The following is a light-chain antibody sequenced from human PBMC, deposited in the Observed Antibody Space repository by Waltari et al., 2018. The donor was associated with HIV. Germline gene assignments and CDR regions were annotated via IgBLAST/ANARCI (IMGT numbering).Light chain of an antibody. V-gene: IGKV3-15*01. CDR2: GAF. CDR3: QQYNNWPPWT. Sequence: EIVMTQSPATLSVSPGERAIISCRASQSVNSDLAWYQQRPGQAPRLLIYGAFTRATGIPARFSGSGSGTEFTLTINSLQSEDFAVYYCQQYNNWPPWTFGQGTKVEIK. J-gene: IGKJ1*01. CDR1: QSVNSD.